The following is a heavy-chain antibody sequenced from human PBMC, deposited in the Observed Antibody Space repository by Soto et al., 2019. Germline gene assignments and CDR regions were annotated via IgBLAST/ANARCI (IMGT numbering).Heavy chain of an antibody. V-gene: IGHV4-31*03. CDR2: IHYRGST. J-gene: IGHJ6*02. CDR3: ARVRDSFGLDV. CDR1: GGSITGAYY. Sequence: PSETLSLTCRLSGGSITGAYYWNWIRQHPGKGLEWIGSIHYRGSTYYNPSLKTRITISLDRSNNQFSLNLSSVTAEDTAVYYCARVRDSFGLDVWGQGTTVTVSS. D-gene: IGHD2-15*01.